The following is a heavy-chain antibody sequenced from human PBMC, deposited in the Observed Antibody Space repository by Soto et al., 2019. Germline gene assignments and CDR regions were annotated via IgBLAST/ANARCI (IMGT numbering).Heavy chain of an antibody. CDR1: GFTFTSSA. V-gene: IGHV1-58*01. CDR2: IVVGSGNT. CDR3: AKIITAAGTGY. D-gene: IGHD6-13*01. J-gene: IGHJ4*02. Sequence: ASVKVSCKASGFTFTSSAVQWVRQARGQRLEWIGWIVVGSGNTNYAQKFQERVTITRDMSTSTAYMELSSLRSEDTAIYYCAKIITAAGTGYWGQGTLVTVSS.